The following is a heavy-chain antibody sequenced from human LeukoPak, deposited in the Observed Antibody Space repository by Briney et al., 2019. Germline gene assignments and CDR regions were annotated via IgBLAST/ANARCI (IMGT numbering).Heavy chain of an antibody. V-gene: IGHV1-2*02. D-gene: IGHD1-26*01. CDR1: GYTFTGYY. J-gene: IGHJ4*02. Sequence: ASVKVSCKASGYTFTGYYMHWVRQAPGQGLEWMGWINPNSGGTNYAQKFQGRVTMTRDTSISTAYMELSRLRSDDTAVYYCARPDSGSYELFDYWGQGTLVTVSS. CDR2: INPNSGGT. CDR3: ARPDSGSYELFDY.